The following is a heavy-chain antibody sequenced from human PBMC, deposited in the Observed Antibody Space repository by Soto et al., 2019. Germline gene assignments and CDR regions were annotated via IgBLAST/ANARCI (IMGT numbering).Heavy chain of an antibody. Sequence: ASVKVSCKASGYTFTSYGISWVRQAPGQGLEWMGWISAYNGNTNYAQKLQGRVTMTTDTSTSTAYMELRSLRSDDTAVYYCARDVGGGHYYYYYMDVWGKGTTVTVPS. CDR1: GYTFTSYG. CDR3: ARDVGGGHYYYYYMDV. J-gene: IGHJ6*03. CDR2: ISAYNGNT. D-gene: IGHD3-16*01. V-gene: IGHV1-18*01.